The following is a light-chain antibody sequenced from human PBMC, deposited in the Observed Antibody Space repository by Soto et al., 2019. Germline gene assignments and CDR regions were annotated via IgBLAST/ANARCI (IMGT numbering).Light chain of an antibody. Sequence: QSALTQPASVSGSPGQSITISCTGTSSDVGSYNLVSWYLQHPGKAPKLMIYEVSKRPSGVSNRFSGSKSGNTASLTISGLQAEDEADYYCCSYAGSSTFPYVFGTGTKVTVL. CDR1: SSDVGSYNL. V-gene: IGLV2-23*02. CDR2: EVS. CDR3: CSYAGSSTFPYV. J-gene: IGLJ1*01.